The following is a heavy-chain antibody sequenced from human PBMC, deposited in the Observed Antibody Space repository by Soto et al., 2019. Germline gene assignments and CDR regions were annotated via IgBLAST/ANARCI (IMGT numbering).Heavy chain of an antibody. CDR1: GFTFSSYA. CDR2: ISGSGAST. D-gene: IGHD2-2*01. CDR3: AKSPRDCSSTSCPMDYFDY. Sequence: EVQLLESGGGLVQPGGSLRLSCAASGFTFSSYAMSWVRQAPGKGLEWVSAISGSGASTYYADSVKGRFTISRDNSKTTLYLQMNSLRAEDTAVYYCAKSPRDCSSTSCPMDYFDYWGQGSLVTVSS. V-gene: IGHV3-23*01. J-gene: IGHJ4*02.